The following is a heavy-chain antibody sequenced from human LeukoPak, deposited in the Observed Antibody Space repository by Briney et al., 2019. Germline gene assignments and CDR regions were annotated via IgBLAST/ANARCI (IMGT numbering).Heavy chain of an antibody. CDR3: ARDLWFGGE. J-gene: IGHJ4*02. CDR2: INHSGST. CDR1: GGSFSGYY. D-gene: IGHD3-10*01. Sequence: PSETLSLTCAVYGGSFSGYYWSWIRQPPGKGLEWIGEINHSGSTNYNPSLTSRVPILVDTSKNQFSLKLSSVTAADTAAYYCARDLWFGGEGGQGTLVTVSS. V-gene: IGHV4-34*01.